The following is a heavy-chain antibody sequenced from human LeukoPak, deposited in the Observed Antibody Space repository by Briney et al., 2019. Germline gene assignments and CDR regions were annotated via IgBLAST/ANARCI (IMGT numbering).Heavy chain of an antibody. V-gene: IGHV3-30*02. CDR3: ATGRDTAMVRLDY. CDR1: GFTFSSYG. Sequence: GGSLRLSCTASGFTFSSYGMHWVRQAPGKGLEWVAFIRYDGNQIFYADSDSVKGRFTISRDNSKKTVYLQMNSLRPEDTAVYYCATGRDTAMVRLDYWGQGTLVTVSS. J-gene: IGHJ4*02. D-gene: IGHD5-18*01. CDR2: IRYDGNQI.